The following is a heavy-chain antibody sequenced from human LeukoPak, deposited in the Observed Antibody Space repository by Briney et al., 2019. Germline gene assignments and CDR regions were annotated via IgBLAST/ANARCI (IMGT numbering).Heavy chain of an antibody. CDR3: AREVSSTGYSSSWPPNWFDP. CDR2: IIPIFGTA. J-gene: IGHJ5*02. CDR1: GGTFSSYA. D-gene: IGHD6-13*01. Sequence: GASVKVSCKASGGTFSSYAISWVRQAPGQGLEWMGGIIPIFGTANYAQKFQGRVTITADESTSTAYMELSSLRSEDTAVYYCAREVSSTGYSSSWPPNWFDPWGQGTLVTVSS. V-gene: IGHV1-69*13.